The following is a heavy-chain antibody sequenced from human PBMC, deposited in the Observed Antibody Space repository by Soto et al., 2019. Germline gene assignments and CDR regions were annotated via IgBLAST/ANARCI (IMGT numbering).Heavy chain of an antibody. D-gene: IGHD2-8*02. J-gene: IGHJ6*02. CDR3: TRGGGVGFGDYTTGGMDV. Sequence: QVQLVQSGAEVKKPGASVKVSCKASGYTFTRYAMHWVRQAPGQRLEWMGWINAGNGNTKYLQKFQGRVTITRDTSASTAYMELSSLRSEDTAVYYCTRGGGVGFGDYTTGGMDVRGQGTTVIVSS. CDR1: GYTFTRYA. V-gene: IGHV1-3*01. CDR2: INAGNGNT.